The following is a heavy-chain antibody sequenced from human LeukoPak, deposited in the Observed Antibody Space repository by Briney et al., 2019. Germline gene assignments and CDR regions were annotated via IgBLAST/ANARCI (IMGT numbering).Heavy chain of an antibody. D-gene: IGHD3-22*01. CDR3: ARDLEGYDSSGSWWFDP. CDR2: MNPNSGNT. Sequence: ASVKVSCKASGYTFTSYDINWVRQATGQGLEWMGWMNPNSGNTGYAQKFQGRVTMTRNTSISTAYMELSSLRSDDTAVYYCARDLEGYDSSGSWWFDPWGQGTLVTVSS. J-gene: IGHJ5*02. CDR1: GYTFTSYD. V-gene: IGHV1-8*01.